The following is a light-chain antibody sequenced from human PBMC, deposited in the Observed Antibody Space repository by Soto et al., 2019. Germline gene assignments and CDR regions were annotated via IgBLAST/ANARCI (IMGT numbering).Light chain of an antibody. CDR1: QSVLYSSNNKNY. Sequence: DIVTTQSPDSLAVSLVERAAINCKSSQSVLYSSNNKNYLAWYQQKPGQPPKLLIYWASTRESGVPDRFGGSGSGTDFTLTISSLQAEDVAVYYCQQYYSSPLTFGGGTKVDIK. CDR3: QQYYSSPLT. V-gene: IGKV4-1*01. J-gene: IGKJ4*01. CDR2: WAS.